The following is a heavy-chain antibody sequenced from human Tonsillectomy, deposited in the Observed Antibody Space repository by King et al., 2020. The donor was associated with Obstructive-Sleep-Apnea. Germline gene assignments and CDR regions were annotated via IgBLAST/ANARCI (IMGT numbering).Heavy chain of an antibody. J-gene: IGHJ4*02. V-gene: IGHV2-26*01. Sequence: TLKESGPVLVKPTETLTLTCTVSGFSLSNARMGVSWIRQPPGKALEWLAHIFSNDEKSYSTSLKSRLTISKDTSKSQVVLTMTNMDPVDTATYYCERVVTNYYDSSGYPYYFGYWGQGTLVTVSS. CDR2: IFSNDEK. CDR3: ERVVTNYYDSSGYPYYFGY. D-gene: IGHD3-22*01. CDR1: GFSLSNARMG.